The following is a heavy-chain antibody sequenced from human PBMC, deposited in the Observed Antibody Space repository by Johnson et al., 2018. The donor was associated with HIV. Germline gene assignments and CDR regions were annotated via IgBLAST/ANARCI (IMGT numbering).Heavy chain of an antibody. D-gene: IGHD6-13*01. CDR3: AKPRQPSDAFDI. CDR1: EFIFSSYW. J-gene: IGHJ3*02. V-gene: IGHV3-7*01. CDR2: IKQDGSEK. Sequence: VQLVESGGGLVQPGGSLRLSCVTSEFIFSSYWMSWVRQAPGKGLEWVANIKQDGSEKYYVDSVKGRFTISRDNAKNTLYLQMNSLRAEDTAVYYCAKPRQPSDAFDIWGQGTMVTVSS.